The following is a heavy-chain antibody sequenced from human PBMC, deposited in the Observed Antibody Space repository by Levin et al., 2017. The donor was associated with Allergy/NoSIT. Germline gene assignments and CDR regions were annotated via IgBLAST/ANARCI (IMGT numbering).Heavy chain of an antibody. D-gene: IGHD2-15*01. CDR3: VRMFKLMYCRGGSCYDWYFDR. J-gene: IGHJ2*01. CDR1: GGSISIGTYY. Sequence: SQTLSLTCSVSGGSISIGTYYWGWIRQPPGKGLEWIDSIYYSGSTYYNPSLRSRVTTSVDTAKNQFSLKLSSMTAADTAVYYCVRMFKLMYCRGGSCYDWYFDRWGRGTLVTVSS. V-gene: IGHV4-39*01. CDR2: IYYSGST.